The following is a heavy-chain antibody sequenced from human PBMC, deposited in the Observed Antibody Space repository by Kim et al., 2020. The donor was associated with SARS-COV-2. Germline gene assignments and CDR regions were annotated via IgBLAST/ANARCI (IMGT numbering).Heavy chain of an antibody. CDR1: GFSFSSYE. J-gene: IGHJ4*02. CDR3: ARLELGY. Sequence: GGSLRLSCAASGFSFSSYEMNWVRQAPGKGLEWVSYISSSGATKHYADSVKGRFTISRDNAKNSLYLQMNSLRAEDTAVYYCARLELGYWGQGTLVTVSS. D-gene: IGHD1-7*01. CDR2: ISSSGATK. V-gene: IGHV3-48*03.